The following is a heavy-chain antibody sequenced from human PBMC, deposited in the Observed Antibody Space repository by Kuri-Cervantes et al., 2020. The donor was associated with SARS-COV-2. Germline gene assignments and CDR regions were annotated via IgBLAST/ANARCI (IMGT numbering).Heavy chain of an antibody. CDR1: GGSISSYY. Sequence: SETLSLTCTVSGGSISSYYWSWIRQPAGKGLEWIGRIYTSGSTNYNPSLKSRVTMSVDTSKNQFSLKLSSVTAADTAVYYYARSPRLGYCSSGSCDWGSYYGMDVWGQGTTVTVSS. J-gene: IGHJ6*02. D-gene: IGHD2-15*01. CDR3: ARSPRLGYCSSGSCDWGSYYGMDV. V-gene: IGHV4-4*07. CDR2: IYTSGST.